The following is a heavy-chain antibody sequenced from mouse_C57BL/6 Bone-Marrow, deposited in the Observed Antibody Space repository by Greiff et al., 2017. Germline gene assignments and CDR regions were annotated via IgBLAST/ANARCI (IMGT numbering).Heavy chain of an antibody. CDR1: GYTFPSYP. D-gene: IGHD1-1*01. J-gene: IGHJ2*01. Sequence: QVQLQQSGAELARPGASVKMSCKASGYTFPSYPMHWVKQRPGQGLEWIGYINPSRGYTKYNQKFKDKAPLTADKSSSTAYMQLSSLTSEDSAVYYCASTTVVAFDYWGQGTTLTVSS. CDR2: INPSRGYT. CDR3: ASTTVVAFDY. V-gene: IGHV1-4*01.